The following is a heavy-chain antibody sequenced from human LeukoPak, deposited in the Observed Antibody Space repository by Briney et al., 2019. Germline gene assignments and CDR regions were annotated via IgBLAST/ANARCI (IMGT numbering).Heavy chain of an antibody. CDR3: ARAPPRRGGNNHRGYYFDY. J-gene: IGHJ4*02. CDR1: GFTFSSYW. D-gene: IGHD4-23*01. CDR2: IKQDGSEK. V-gene: IGHV3-7*01. Sequence: PGGSLRLSCAASGFTFSSYWMSWVRQAPGKGLEWVANIKQDGSEKYYVDSVEGRFTISRDNAKNSLYLQMNSLRVEETAVYYCARAPPRRGGNNHRGYYFDYWGQGSLVTVSS.